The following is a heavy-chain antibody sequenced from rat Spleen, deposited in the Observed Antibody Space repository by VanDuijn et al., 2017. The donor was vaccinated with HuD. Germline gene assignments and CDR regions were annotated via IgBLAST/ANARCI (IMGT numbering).Heavy chain of an antibody. CDR2: ISSGGST. Sequence: QVQPKESGPGLVQPSQTLSLTCTVSGFSLTSYTLSWVRQPPGKGLEWLAAISSGGSTYYNSALKSRLSISRDTSKSQVFLKMNSLQTEDTAMYFCARFGGDYWGQGVMVTVSS. V-gene: IGHV2-6*01. CDR3: ARFGGDY. J-gene: IGHJ2*01. D-gene: IGHD4-6*01. CDR1: GFSLTSYT.